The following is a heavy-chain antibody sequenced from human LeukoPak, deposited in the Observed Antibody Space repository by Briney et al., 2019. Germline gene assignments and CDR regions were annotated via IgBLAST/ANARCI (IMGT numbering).Heavy chain of an antibody. Sequence: PSETLSLTCTVSGGSISSSSYYWGWIRQPPGKGLEWIGSIYYSGSTYYNPSLKSRVTISVDTSKNQFSLKLSSVTAADTAVYYCTRGEGYYGSGSFLLWWGQGTLVTVSS. CDR3: TRGEGYYGSGSFLLW. V-gene: IGHV4-39*07. J-gene: IGHJ4*02. CDR1: GGSISSSSYY. CDR2: IYYSGST. D-gene: IGHD3-10*01.